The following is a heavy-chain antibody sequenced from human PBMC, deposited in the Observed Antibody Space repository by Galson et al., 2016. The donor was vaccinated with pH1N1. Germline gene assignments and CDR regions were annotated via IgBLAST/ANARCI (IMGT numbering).Heavy chain of an antibody. CDR3: TRLADFWSGPEIMDV. Sequence: SLRLSCAASGFTFTDYYMTWIRQAPGMGLEWVSYISSSSGFTNYADSVKGRFTVSRDTAKNSLYLQIKSLRAEDTAVYYCTRLADFWSGPEIMDVWGQGTTVTVS. J-gene: IGHJ6*02. CDR1: GFTFTDYY. D-gene: IGHD3-3*01. V-gene: IGHV3-11*03. CDR2: ISSSSGFT.